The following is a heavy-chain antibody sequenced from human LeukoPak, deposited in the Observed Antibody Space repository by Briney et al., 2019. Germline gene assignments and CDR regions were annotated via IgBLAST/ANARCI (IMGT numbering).Heavy chain of an antibody. CDR3: ARCGTSKNYYYYGMDV. D-gene: IGHD1-26*01. Sequence: LSLTCTVSGGSISSGGYYWSWIRQAPGKGLEWVSYISLSGNYTKYADSVKGRFTISRDNAKNSLFLQMNSLRAEDTAVYFCARCGTSKNYYYYGMDVWGQGTTVTVS. CDR1: GGSISSGGYY. J-gene: IGHJ6*02. V-gene: IGHV3-11*03. CDR2: ISLSGNYT.